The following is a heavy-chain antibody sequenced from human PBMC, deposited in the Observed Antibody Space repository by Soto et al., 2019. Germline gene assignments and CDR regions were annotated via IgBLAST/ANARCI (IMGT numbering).Heavy chain of an antibody. D-gene: IGHD3-22*01. Sequence: GASVKVSCKASGGTFSSYAISWVRQAPGQGLEWMGGIIPIFGTANYAQKFQGRVTITADESTSTAYMELSSLRSEDTAVYYCARDTKGGYYEGGFDYWGQGTLVTVSS. CDR2: IIPIFGTA. J-gene: IGHJ4*02. V-gene: IGHV1-69*13. CDR3: ARDTKGGYYEGGFDY. CDR1: GGTFSSYA.